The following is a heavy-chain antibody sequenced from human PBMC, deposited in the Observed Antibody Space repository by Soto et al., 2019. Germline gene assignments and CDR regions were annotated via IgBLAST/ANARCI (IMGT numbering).Heavy chain of an antibody. D-gene: IGHD3-9*01. J-gene: IGHJ5*02. V-gene: IGHV4-31*03. Sequence: SETLSLTCTVSGGSISSGGYYWSWIRQHPGKGLEWIGYIYYSGSTYYNPSLKSRVTISVDTSKNQFSLKLSSVTAADTAVYYCARGLDYDILTGYYVRPWFDPWGQGTLVTVS. CDR3: ARGLDYDILTGYYVRPWFDP. CDR2: IYYSGST. CDR1: GGSISSGGYY.